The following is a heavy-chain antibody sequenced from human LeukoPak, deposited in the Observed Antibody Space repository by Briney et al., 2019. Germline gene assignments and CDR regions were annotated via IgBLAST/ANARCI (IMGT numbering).Heavy chain of an antibody. CDR3: ARSSSGWFPPEY. V-gene: IGHV1-2*02. J-gene: IGHJ4*02. D-gene: IGHD6-19*01. CDR2: MNPNSGGT. CDR1: GFTFTNYC. Sequence: ASVKVSCEASGFTFTNYCVHWVRQAPGQGLEWMGWMNPNSGGTNCAQKFQGRVTMTRDTSISTGYMELSRLRSDDTAVYYCARSSSGWFPPEYWGQGTLVTVSS.